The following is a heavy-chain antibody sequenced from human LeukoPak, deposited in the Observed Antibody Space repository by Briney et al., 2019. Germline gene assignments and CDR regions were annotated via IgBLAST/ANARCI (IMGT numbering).Heavy chain of an antibody. CDR3: ARHPIRTMDLKYDILTGPFDY. D-gene: IGHD3-9*01. J-gene: IGHJ4*02. CDR2: IYYSGST. CDR1: GGSISRGDYY. V-gene: IGHV4-30-4*01. Sequence: SETLSLTCTVSGGSISRGDYYWSWLRQPPGKGLEWIGYIYYSGSTYYNPSLKSRVTISVDTSKNQFSLKLSSVTAADTAVYYCARHPIRTMDLKYDILTGPFDYWGQGTLVTVSS.